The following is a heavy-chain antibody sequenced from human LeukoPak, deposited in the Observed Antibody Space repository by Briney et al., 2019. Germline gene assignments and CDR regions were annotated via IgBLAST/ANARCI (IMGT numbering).Heavy chain of an antibody. V-gene: IGHV4-59*01. J-gene: IGHJ6*04. Sequence: SETLSLTCTVSGGPISSYYWSWIRQPPGKGLEWIGYIYYSGSTNYNPSLKSRVTISVDTSKNQFSLKLSSVTAADTAVYYCARGSVVMDVWGKGTTVTVSS. D-gene: IGHD4-23*01. CDR2: IYYSGST. CDR3: ARGSVVMDV. CDR1: GGPISSYY.